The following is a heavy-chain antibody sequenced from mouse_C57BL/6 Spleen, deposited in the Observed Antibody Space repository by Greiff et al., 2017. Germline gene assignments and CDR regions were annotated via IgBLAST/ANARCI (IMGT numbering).Heavy chain of an antibody. CDR2: ISYDGSN. CDR3: AIYDGSSYWYFDV. CDR1: GYSITSGYY. J-gene: IGHJ1*03. Sequence: ESGPGLVKPSQSLSLTCSVTGYSITSGYYWNWIRQFPGNKLEWMGYISYDGSNNYNPSLKNRISITRDTSKNQFFLKLNSVTTEDTATYYCAIYDGSSYWYFDVWGTGTTVTVSS. D-gene: IGHD1-1*01. V-gene: IGHV3-6*01.